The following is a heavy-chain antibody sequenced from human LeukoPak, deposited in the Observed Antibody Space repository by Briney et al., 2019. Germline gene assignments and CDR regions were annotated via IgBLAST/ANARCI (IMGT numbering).Heavy chain of an antibody. D-gene: IGHD3-10*01. CDR3: AKDVGVYCGSGSPGPDWFDP. CDR1: GFTVSSNY. J-gene: IGHJ5*02. Sequence: QPGGPLRLSCAASGFTVSSNYMNWVRQAPGKGLEWVSAISGSGGSTYYADSVKGRFTISRDNSKNTLYLQMNSLRAEDTAVYYCAKDVGVYCGSGSPGPDWFDPWGQGTLVTVSS. V-gene: IGHV3-23*01. CDR2: ISGSGGST.